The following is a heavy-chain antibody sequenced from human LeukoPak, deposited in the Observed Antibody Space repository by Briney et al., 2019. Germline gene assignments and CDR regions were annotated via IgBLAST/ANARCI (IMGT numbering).Heavy chain of an antibody. Sequence: LSLTCTVSGGSISSYYWSWIRQPPGKGLEWVSGISWNSGSIGYADSVKGRFTISRDNAKNSLYLQMNSLRAEDTALYYCAKGNRRYYYYYGMDVWGQGTTVTVSS. CDR1: GGSISSYY. J-gene: IGHJ6*02. V-gene: IGHV3-9*01. CDR2: ISWNSGSI. CDR3: AKGNRRYYYYYGMDV.